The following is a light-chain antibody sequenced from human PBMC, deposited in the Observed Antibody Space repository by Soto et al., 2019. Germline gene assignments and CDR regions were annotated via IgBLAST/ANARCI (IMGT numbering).Light chain of an antibody. CDR2: AAS. CDR1: QSISSH. J-gene: IGKJ2*01. CDR3: QQSYSTPQT. V-gene: IGKV1-39*01. Sequence: DVQMTQSPSSRSASVGDSDTITCRASQSISSHLNWYQQKPGKAPKLLIYAASSLPSGVPSRLSSSGSETDVSLTISSLQPEDFATYYWQQSYSTPQTFGHGTKVEIK.